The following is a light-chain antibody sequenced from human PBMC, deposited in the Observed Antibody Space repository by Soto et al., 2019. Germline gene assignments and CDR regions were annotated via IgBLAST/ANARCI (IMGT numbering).Light chain of an antibody. J-gene: IGLJ1*01. CDR1: SSDVGDYDY. Sequence: QYALTQPHSASGSPGQSVTISGTGTSSDVGDYDYVSWYRQHPGKAPKLMIYEVSKRPSGVPDRFSGSKSGNTASLTVSGLQAEDEADYYCSSYATRNYVFGTVTKVTVL. CDR2: EVS. CDR3: SSYATRNYV. V-gene: IGLV2-8*01.